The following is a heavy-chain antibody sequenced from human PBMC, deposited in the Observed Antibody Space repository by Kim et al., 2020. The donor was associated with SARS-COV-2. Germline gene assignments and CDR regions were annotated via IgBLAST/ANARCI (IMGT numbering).Heavy chain of an antibody. CDR1: GFTFSSYA. V-gene: IGHV3-30*04. Sequence: GGSLRLSCAASGFTFSSYAMHWVRQAPGKGLEWVAVISYDGSNKYYADSVKGRFTISRDNSKNTLYLQMNSLRAEDTAVYYCARDQAEWLVRDYYYGMDVWGQETTVSVSS. D-gene: IGHD6-19*01. CDR3: ARDQAEWLVRDYYYGMDV. CDR2: ISYDGSNK. J-gene: IGHJ6*02.